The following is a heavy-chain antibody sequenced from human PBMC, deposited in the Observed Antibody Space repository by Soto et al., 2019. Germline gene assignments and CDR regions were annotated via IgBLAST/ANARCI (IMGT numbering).Heavy chain of an antibody. D-gene: IGHD3-10*01. J-gene: IGHJ6*01. Sequence: SSSXSLTWSFGVCCVISGSYYWTWVRQNPGKGLEWIGYITYTGSTYYHPSLRSRFIVSADTSRNQFYLRLSSVTAEDKAVYYCPSRPGNSPGSGPLEYGM. V-gene: IGHV4-31*02. CDR3: PSRPGNSPGSGPLEYGM. CDR2: ITYTGST. CDR1: VCCVISGSYY.